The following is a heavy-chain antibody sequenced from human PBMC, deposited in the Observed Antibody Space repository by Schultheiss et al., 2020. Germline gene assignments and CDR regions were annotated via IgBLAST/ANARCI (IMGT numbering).Heavy chain of an antibody. V-gene: IGHV4-38-2*02. CDR1: GYSISSGYY. CDR2: IYHSGST. J-gene: IGHJ2*01. Sequence: GSLRLSCTVSGYSISSGYYWGWIRQPPGKGLEWIGSIYHSGSTYYNPSLKSRVTISVDTSKNQFSLKLSSVTAADTAVYYCARHVTGTTFDSGPWYFDLWGRGTLVTVSS. D-gene: IGHD1-7*01. CDR3: ARHVTGTTFDSGPWYFDL.